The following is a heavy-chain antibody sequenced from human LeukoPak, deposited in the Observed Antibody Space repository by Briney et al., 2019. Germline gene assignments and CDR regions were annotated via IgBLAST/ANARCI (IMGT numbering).Heavy chain of an antibody. V-gene: IGHV3-13*01. J-gene: IGHJ6*02. CDR2: IGTAGDT. Sequence: GGSLRLSCAASGLTFSSYDMHWVRQATGKGLEWVPAIGTAGDTYYPGSVKGRFTISRENAKNSLSLQMNSLRVGDTAVYYCARERVYYGMDVWGQGTTVTVSS. D-gene: IGHD3-3*01. CDR1: GLTFSSYD. CDR3: ARERVYYGMDV.